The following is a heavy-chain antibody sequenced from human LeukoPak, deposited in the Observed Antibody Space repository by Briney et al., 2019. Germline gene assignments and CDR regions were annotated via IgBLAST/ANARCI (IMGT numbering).Heavy chain of an antibody. CDR1: GFSLSTSGLG. Sequence: ESGPTLVKPTQTLTLTCTFSGFSLSTSGLGVAWIRQPPGKALEWLALIYGDDNKRYNPSLRSRLIITKDTSKNQVVLTMTNMDPADTATYYCAHDVPGAEGFDYWGQGILVTVSS. CDR3: AHDVPGAEGFDY. D-gene: IGHD1-14*01. V-gene: IGHV2-5*02. CDR2: IYGDDNK. J-gene: IGHJ4*02.